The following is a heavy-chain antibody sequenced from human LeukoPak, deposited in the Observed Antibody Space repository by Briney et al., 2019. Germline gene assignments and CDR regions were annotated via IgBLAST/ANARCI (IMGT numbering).Heavy chain of an antibody. CDR3: AKDLGGGDIVLMVYAMR. Sequence: SETLSLTCTVSGDSISSYYWSWIRQPPGKGLEWIGYIYYSGSTNYNPSLKSRVTISVDTSKNQFSLKVRSVTAADTAVYYCAKDLGGGDIVLMVYAMRWGQGTLVTVSS. CDR1: GDSISSYY. CDR2: IYYSGST. V-gene: IGHV4-59*01. D-gene: IGHD2-8*01. J-gene: IGHJ4*02.